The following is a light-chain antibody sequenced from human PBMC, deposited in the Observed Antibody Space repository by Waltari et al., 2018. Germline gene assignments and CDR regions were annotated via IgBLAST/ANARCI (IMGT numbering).Light chain of an antibody. CDR2: KAS. V-gene: IGKV1-5*03. J-gene: IGKJ1*01. Sequence: IQMPQSPSPLSASVVDRVTIPCRASQNIKIWLTWYQQNPGKAPNLLIYKASSLQSGVPSRFSGSGSGTEFALTINSLQPDDFATYYCQQYDTYPWTFGHGTKVEIK. CDR3: QQYDTYPWT. CDR1: QNIKIW.